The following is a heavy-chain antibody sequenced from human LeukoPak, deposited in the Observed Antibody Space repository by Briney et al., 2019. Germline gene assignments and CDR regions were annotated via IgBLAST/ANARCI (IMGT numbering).Heavy chain of an antibody. CDR2: IKQDGSEK. CDR1: GFTFSSYW. V-gene: IGHV3-7*01. Sequence: GGSLRLSCAASGFTFSSYWMSWVRQAPGKGLEWVANIKQDGSEKYYVDSVKGRFTISRDNAKNSLYLQMNSLRAEDTAVYYCARDLVRGVRSLFDYWGQGTLVTVSS. CDR3: ARDLVRGVRSLFDY. J-gene: IGHJ4*02. D-gene: IGHD3-10*01.